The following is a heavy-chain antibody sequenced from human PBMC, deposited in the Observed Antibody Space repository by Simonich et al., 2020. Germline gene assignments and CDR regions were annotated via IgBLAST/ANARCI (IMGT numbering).Heavy chain of an antibody. V-gene: IGHV4-34*01. CDR2: INHSGSP. CDR1: GGSFSGYY. D-gene: IGHD1-26*01. Sequence: QVQLQQWGAGLLKPSETLSLTCAVYGGSFSGYYWSWIRQPPGKGLDWIGEINHSGSPNYNPSLKSRDTISVDTSKNQFSLKLSSVTAADTAVYYCTSPSGSYAGGYAFDIWGQGTMVTVSS. CDR3: TSPSGSYAGGYAFDI. J-gene: IGHJ3*02.